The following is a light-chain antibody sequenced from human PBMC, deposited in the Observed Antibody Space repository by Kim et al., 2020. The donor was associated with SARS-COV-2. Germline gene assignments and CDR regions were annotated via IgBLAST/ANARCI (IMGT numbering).Light chain of an antibody. V-gene: IGLV2-11*01. CDR2: DVS. CDR3: CSYAGSYTNWV. J-gene: IGLJ3*02. CDR1: SSDVGCYNY. Sequence: QSVTFSCTGTSSDVGCYNYVSWYQQHPGKAPKLMIYDVSKRPSGVPDRFSGSKSGNTASLTISGLQAEDEADYYCCSYAGSYTNWVFGGGTKLTVL.